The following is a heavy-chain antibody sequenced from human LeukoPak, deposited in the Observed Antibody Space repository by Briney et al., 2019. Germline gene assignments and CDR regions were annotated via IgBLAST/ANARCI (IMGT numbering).Heavy chain of an antibody. CDR3: ARVRCSSTSCRGYFDY. CDR1: GGSFSGYY. CDR2: INHSGST. V-gene: IGHV4-34*01. Sequence: PSETLSLTCAVYGGSFSGYYWSWIRQPPGKGLEWIGEINHSGSTNYNPSLKSRVTISVDTSKNQFSLKLSSVTAADTAVYYRARVRCSSTSCRGYFDYWGQGTLVTVSS. D-gene: IGHD2-2*01. J-gene: IGHJ4*02.